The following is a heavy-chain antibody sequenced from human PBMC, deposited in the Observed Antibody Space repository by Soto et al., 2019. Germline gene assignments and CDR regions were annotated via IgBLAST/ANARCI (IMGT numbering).Heavy chain of an antibody. CDR1: GSSIRLGDDH. CDR2: ISKSGTA. D-gene: IGHD3-3*01. J-gene: IGHJ5*02. CDR3: VRALGSRFMEWPRFEP. V-gene: IGHV4-30-4*01. Sequence: PSETLSLTCSVCGSSIRLGDDHWTWIHHSPGKGLEWIGFISKSGTAKYNPSLSTRVSISVDTSRNQVSLNLNFVSAADMAASYCVRALGSRFMEWPRFEPCGQGKLVSVSS.